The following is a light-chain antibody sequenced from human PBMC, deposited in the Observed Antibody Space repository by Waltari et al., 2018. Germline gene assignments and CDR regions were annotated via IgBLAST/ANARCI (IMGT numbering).Light chain of an antibody. CDR3: QSYDTTLSVV. CDR2: GST. V-gene: IGLV1-40*01. Sequence: QSVLTQPPSVSGAPGPRVTIPCTGSGSNIGAGYAVHWYQQLPRAAPKLLIYGSTSRPVGVPDRFFGSTSGTSAFLAITGLQAEDEADYYCQSYDTTLSVVFGGGTKLTVL. CDR1: GSNIGAGYA. J-gene: IGLJ3*02.